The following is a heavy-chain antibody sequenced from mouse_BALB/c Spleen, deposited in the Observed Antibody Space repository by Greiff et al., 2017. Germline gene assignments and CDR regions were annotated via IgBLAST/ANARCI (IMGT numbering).Heavy chain of an antibody. V-gene: IGHV2-6-7*02. D-gene: IGHD2-4*01. CDR2: IWGDGST. CDR3: ARERGYDYDYAMDY. J-gene: IGHJ4*01. Sequence: VKLQESGPGLVAPSQSLSITCTVSGFSLTGYGVNWVRQPPGKGLEWLGMIWGDGSTDYNSALKSRLSISKDNSKSQVFLKMNSLQTDDTARYYCARERGYDYDYAMDYWGQGTSVTVSS. CDR1: GFSLTGYG.